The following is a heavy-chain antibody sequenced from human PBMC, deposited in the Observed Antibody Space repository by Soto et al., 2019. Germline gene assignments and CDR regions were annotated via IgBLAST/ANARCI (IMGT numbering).Heavy chain of an antibody. CDR1: GFTFSSYA. Sequence: VGSLRLSCAASGFTFSSYAMSWVRQAPGKGLEWVSSMRGRGGTKYYADSVKGRFTISRDNSKNTRYLQMNSLRAEDTAVYYCAKDGRYVYYDSSGYHYFDYWGQG. J-gene: IGHJ4*02. CDR2: MRGRGGTK. V-gene: IGHV3-23*01. D-gene: IGHD3-22*01. CDR3: AKDGRYVYYDSSGYHYFDY.